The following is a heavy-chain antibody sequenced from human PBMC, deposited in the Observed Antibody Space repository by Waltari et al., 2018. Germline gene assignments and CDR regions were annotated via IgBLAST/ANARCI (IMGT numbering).Heavy chain of an antibody. CDR3: AKAPNWGSLFDY. CDR2: IRYDGSNK. CDR1: GFTFSSHG. Sequence: QVQLVESGGGVVQPGGSLRLSCAASGFTFSSHGMHWVRQAPGKGLEWVAFIRYDGSNKYYADSVKGRFTISRDNSKNTLYLQMNSLRAEDTAVYYCAKAPNWGSLFDYWGQGTLVTVSS. J-gene: IGHJ4*02. V-gene: IGHV3-30*02. D-gene: IGHD7-27*01.